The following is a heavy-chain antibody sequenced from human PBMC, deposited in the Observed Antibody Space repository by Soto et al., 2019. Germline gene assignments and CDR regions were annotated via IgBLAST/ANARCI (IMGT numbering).Heavy chain of an antibody. CDR3: ARAVEAFDI. V-gene: IGHV3-11*06. CDR1: GFTFSDYY. D-gene: IGHD2-15*01. Sequence: LRLSCAASGFTFSDYYMSWIRQAPGKGLEWVSYISSSSSYTNYADSVEGRFTISRDNAKNSLYLQMNSLRAEDTAVYYCARAVEAFDIWGQGTMVTVSS. CDR2: ISSSSSYT. J-gene: IGHJ3*02.